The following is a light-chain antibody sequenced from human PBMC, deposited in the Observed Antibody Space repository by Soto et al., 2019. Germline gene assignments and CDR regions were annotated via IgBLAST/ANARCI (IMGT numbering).Light chain of an antibody. V-gene: IGLV2-14*01. CDR3: SSYTTSNTYV. Sequence: QSALTQPASVSGSPGQSITFSCTGTSSDIGVYNYVSWYQQHPGKAPKLMIYEVNNRPSGVSNRFSGSKSGNTAPLTISGLQAEDEADYYCSSYTTSNTYVFGTGTKVTVL. J-gene: IGLJ1*01. CDR1: SSDIGVYNY. CDR2: EVN.